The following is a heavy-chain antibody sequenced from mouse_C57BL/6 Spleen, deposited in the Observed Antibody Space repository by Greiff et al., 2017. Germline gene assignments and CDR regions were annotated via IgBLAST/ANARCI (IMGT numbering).Heavy chain of an antibody. Sequence: QVHVKQPGAELAKPGASVKLSCKASGYTFTSYWMHWVKQRPGQGLEWIGYINPSSGYTKYNQKFKDKATLTADKSSSTAYMQLSSLTYEDSAVYYCAGANWDDYFDYWGQGTTLTVSS. CDR3: AGANWDDYFDY. V-gene: IGHV1-7*01. D-gene: IGHD4-1*01. J-gene: IGHJ2*01. CDR2: INPSSGYT. CDR1: GYTFTSYW.